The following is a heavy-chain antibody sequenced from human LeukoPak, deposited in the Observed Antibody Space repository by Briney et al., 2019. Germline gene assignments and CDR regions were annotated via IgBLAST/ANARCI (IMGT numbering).Heavy chain of an antibody. CDR1: GFTFDDYT. D-gene: IGHD2-21*01. CDR2: ISWDGGST. J-gene: IGHJ4*02. CDR3: AKDIVSAGGAYFDY. Sequence: GGSLRLSCAASGFTFDDYTMHWVRQAPGKGLEWVSLISWDGGSTYYADSVKGRFTISRDNSKNSLYLQMNSLRTEDTALYYCAKDIVSAGGAYFDYWGQGTLVTVSS. V-gene: IGHV3-43*01.